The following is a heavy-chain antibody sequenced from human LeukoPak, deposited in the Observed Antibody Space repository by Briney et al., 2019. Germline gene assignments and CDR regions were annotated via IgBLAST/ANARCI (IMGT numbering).Heavy chain of an antibody. V-gene: IGHV3-66*02. CDR1: GFTFSSNY. J-gene: IGHJ6*02. D-gene: IGHD6-19*01. CDR3: ARDKGWALCMDV. CDR2: IYSGGST. Sequence: GGSLRLSCAASGFTFSSNYMSWVRQAPGKGLEWVSVIYSGGSTYYADSVKGRFTISRDNSKNTLYLQMNSLRAEDTAVYYCARDKGWALCMDVWGQGTTVTVS.